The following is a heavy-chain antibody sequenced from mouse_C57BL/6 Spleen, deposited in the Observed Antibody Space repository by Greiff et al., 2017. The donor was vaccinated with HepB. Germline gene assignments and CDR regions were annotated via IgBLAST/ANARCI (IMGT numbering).Heavy chain of an antibody. CDR2: ISNLAYSI. V-gene: IGHV5-15*01. Sequence: EVQGVESGGGLVQPGGSLKLSCAASGFTFSDYGMAWVRQAPRKGPEWVAFISNLAYSIYYADTVTGRFTISRENAKNTLYLEMSSLRSEDTAMYYCARYGTAMDYWGQGTSVTVSS. D-gene: IGHD2-1*01. J-gene: IGHJ4*01. CDR3: ARYGTAMDY. CDR1: GFTFSDYG.